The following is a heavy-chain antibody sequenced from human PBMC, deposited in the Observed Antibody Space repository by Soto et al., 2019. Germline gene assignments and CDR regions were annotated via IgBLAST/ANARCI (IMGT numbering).Heavy chain of an antibody. D-gene: IGHD2-2*01. CDR1: GFAFNNYG. Sequence: PGGSLRLSCTVSGFAFNNYGINWVRQAPGKGLEWVSSISKSDYTYYSDSVKGRFAISRDNAKSSVSLQMNTLRVEDTAVYYCAREDSITIPAASDFWGQGTLVTVSS. CDR2: ISKSDYT. J-gene: IGHJ4*02. CDR3: AREDSITIPAASDF. V-gene: IGHV3-21*01.